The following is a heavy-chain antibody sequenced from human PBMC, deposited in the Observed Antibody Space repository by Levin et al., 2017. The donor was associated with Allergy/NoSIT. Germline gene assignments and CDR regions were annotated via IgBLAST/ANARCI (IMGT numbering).Heavy chain of an antibody. Sequence: SETLSLTCTVSGGSISSYYWSWIRQPPGKGLEWIGYIYYSGSTNYNPSLKSRVTISVDTSKNQFSLKLSSVTAADTAVYYCARVSPSGYYWYYFDYWGQGTLVTVSS. J-gene: IGHJ4*02. D-gene: IGHD3-3*01. CDR3: ARVSPSGYYWYYFDY. V-gene: IGHV4-59*01. CDR2: IYYSGST. CDR1: GGSISSYY.